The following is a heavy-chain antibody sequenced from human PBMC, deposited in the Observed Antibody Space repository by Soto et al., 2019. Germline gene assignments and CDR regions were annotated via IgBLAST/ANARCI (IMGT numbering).Heavy chain of an antibody. CDR3: AIPFQGVRDV. J-gene: IGHJ6*02. D-gene: IGHD3-10*01. CDR2: IFYTGST. V-gene: IGHV4-59*11. Sequence: PSETLSLTCTVSGGSISGHYWIWIRQSPGKGLEWIGHIFYTGSTNYNPSLKSRVTLSADTSKNQFSLRLTSVTAADTAVYYCAIPFQGVRDVWGQGTTVTVSS. CDR1: GGSISGHY.